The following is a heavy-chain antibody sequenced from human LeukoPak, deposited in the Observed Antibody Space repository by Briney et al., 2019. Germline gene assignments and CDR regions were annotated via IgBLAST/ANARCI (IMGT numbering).Heavy chain of an antibody. J-gene: IGHJ5*02. D-gene: IGHD3-16*01. Sequence: SVKVSCKASGGTFSSYAISWVRQAPGQELEWMGGIIPIFGTANYAQKFQGRVTITADKSTSTAYMELSSLRSEDTAVYYCARDSSGGNNWFDPWGQGTLVTVSS. CDR2: IIPIFGTA. V-gene: IGHV1-69*06. CDR3: ARDSSGGNNWFDP. CDR1: GGTFSSYA.